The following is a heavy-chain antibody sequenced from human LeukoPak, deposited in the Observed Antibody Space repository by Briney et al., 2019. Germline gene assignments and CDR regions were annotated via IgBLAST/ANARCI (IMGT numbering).Heavy chain of an antibody. V-gene: IGHV4-34*01. CDR2: INHSGST. J-gene: IGHJ4*02. D-gene: IGHD6-19*01. CDR1: GFTFSSYV. Sequence: GSLRLSCAASGFTFSSYVMSWVRQPPGKGLEWIGEINHSGSTNYNPSLKSRVTISVDTSKNQFSLKLSSVTAADTAVYYCARGMSLSSGWFDYWGQGTLVTVSS. CDR3: ARGMSLSSGWFDY.